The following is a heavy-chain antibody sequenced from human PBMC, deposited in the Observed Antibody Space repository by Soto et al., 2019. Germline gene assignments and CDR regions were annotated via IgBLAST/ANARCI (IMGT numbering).Heavy chain of an antibody. D-gene: IGHD3-3*01. CDR1: GGSFSGYY. V-gene: IGHV4-34*01. J-gene: IGHJ6*03. CDR2: INHSGST. Sequence: SETLSLTCAVYGGSFSGYYWSWIRQPPGKGLEWIGEINHSGSTNYNPSLKSRVTISVDTSKNQFSLKLSSVTAADTAVYYCAREDDFWSGYSYYYYYYMDVWGKGTTVTVSS. CDR3: AREDDFWSGYSYYYYYYMDV.